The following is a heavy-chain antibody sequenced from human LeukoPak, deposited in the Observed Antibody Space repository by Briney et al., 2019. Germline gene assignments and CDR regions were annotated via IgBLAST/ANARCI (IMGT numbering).Heavy chain of an antibody. D-gene: IGHD2-2*01. J-gene: IGHJ5*02. V-gene: IGHV3-9*01. Sequence: GGSLRLSCAASGFNFGDYAMHWVRQGPGKGLEWVSGISWNSGNTGYADSVKGRFTISRDNARKSLYLQMNSLRAEDTALYYCAKAAQYAGRGRWWFDPWGQGTLVTVSS. CDR1: GFNFGDYA. CDR3: AKAAQYAGRGRWWFDP. CDR2: ISWNSGNT.